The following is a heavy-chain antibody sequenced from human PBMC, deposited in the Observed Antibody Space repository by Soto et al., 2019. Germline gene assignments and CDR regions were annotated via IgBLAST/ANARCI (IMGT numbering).Heavy chain of an antibody. CDR3: ARGPYCSGGSCYNGYYYYYGMDV. J-gene: IGHJ6*02. CDR2: INPNSGGT. CDR1: GYTFTGYY. V-gene: IGHV1-2*04. Sequence: ASVKVSCKASGYTFTGYYMHWVRQAPGQGLEWMGWINPNSGGTNYAQKFQGWVTMTRDTPISTAYMELSRLRSDDTAVYYCARGPYCSGGSCYNGYYYYYGMDVWGQGTTVTVSS. D-gene: IGHD2-15*01.